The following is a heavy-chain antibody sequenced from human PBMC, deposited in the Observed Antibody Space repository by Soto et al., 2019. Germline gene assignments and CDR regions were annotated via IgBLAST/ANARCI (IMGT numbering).Heavy chain of an antibody. V-gene: IGHV3-13*01. Sequence: GGSLRLCCAASGFTFSSYDMHGVRQATGKGLEWVSAIGTAGDTYYPGSVKGRFTISRENAKNSLYLQMNSLRAGDTAVYYCARASRVQPGFDYWGQGTLVTVSS. J-gene: IGHJ4*02. CDR3: ARASRVQPGFDY. D-gene: IGHD6-6*01. CDR2: IGTAGDT. CDR1: GFTFSSYD.